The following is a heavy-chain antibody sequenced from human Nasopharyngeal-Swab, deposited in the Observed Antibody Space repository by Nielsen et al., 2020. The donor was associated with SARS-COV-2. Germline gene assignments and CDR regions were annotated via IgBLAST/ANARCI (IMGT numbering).Heavy chain of an antibody. V-gene: IGHV3-30*04. CDR2: ISYDGSNK. J-gene: IGHJ4*02. CDR3: ARVSYSSGWDYYLDY. D-gene: IGHD6-19*01. CDR1: GFTFSSYA. Sequence: GGSLRLSCAASGFTFSSYAMHWVRQAPGKGLEWVAVISYDGSNKYYADSVKGRFTISRDNSKNTLYLQMNSLRAEDTAVYYCARVSYSSGWDYYLDYWGQGTLVTVSS.